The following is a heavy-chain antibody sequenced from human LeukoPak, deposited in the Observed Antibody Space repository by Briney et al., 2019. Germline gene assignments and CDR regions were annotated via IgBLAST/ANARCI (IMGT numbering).Heavy chain of an antibody. CDR1: GFTFSSYA. CDR2: ISGSGGST. CDR3: AKDLGSVVTPPSLDY. D-gene: IGHD4-23*01. V-gene: IGHV3-23*01. Sequence: GGSLRLSCAASGFTFSSYAMSWVRQAPGKGLEWVSIISGSGGSTYYADSVKGRFTISRDNSKNALYLQMNSLRAEDTAVYYCAKDLGSVVTPPSLDYWGQGTLVTVSS. J-gene: IGHJ4*02.